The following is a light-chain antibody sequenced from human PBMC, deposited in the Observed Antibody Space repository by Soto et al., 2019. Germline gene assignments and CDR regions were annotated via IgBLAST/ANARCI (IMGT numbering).Light chain of an antibody. CDR3: QQLNSYPFT. Sequence: DIQMTQSPSTLSASVGDRVTITCRASQSISSWLAWYQQKPGKVPKLPIYDVSSLESGVPSRFSGRGSGTDFTLPISGLQPEDFATYYCQQLNSYPFTFGQGTRLEIK. CDR2: DVS. J-gene: IGKJ5*01. V-gene: IGKV1-5*01. CDR1: QSISSW.